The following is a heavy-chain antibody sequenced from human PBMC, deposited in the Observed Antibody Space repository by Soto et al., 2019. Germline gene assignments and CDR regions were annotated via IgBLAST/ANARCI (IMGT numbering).Heavy chain of an antibody. Sequence: PGGSLRLSCAASGFTFSGSAMHWVRQASGKGLEWVGRIRSKANHYATEYAASVKGRFTISRDDSKNTAYLQMNSLKTEDTAVYYCTRQEAMVTPGHVRDYWGQGTLVTVSS. J-gene: IGHJ4*02. V-gene: IGHV3-73*01. CDR1: GFTFSGSA. CDR2: IRSKANHYAT. D-gene: IGHD5-18*01. CDR3: TRQEAMVTPGHVRDY.